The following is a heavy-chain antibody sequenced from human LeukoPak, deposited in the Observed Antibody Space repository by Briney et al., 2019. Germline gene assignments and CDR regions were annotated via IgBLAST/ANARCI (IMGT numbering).Heavy chain of an antibody. CDR2: IYHSGNT. D-gene: IGHD1/OR15-1a*01. V-gene: IGHV4-39*01. J-gene: IGHJ4*02. Sequence: KPSETLSPTCTVSGGSIGSETKYWGWIRQPPGKGLEWIVSIYHSGNTYYNPSLQSRVTISVDTSKNHFSLKLSSVAAADTAVYYCARHDTLNNLLDYWGQGVLVTVSS. CDR3: ARHDTLNNLLDY. CDR1: GGSIGSETKY.